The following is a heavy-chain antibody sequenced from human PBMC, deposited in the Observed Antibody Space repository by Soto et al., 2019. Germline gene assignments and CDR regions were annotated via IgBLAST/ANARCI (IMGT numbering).Heavy chain of an antibody. J-gene: IGHJ4*02. CDR1: GFTFSSYA. Sequence: GGSLRLSCAASGFTFSSYAMSWVRQAPGKGLEWVSAISGSGGSTYYADSVKGRFTISRDNSKNTLYLQMNSLRAEDTAVYYCAHFSPGVGWNICSGGSCYLDYWGQGTLVTVSS. V-gene: IGHV3-23*01. CDR3: AHFSPGVGWNICSGGSCYLDY. CDR2: ISGSGGST. D-gene: IGHD2-15*01.